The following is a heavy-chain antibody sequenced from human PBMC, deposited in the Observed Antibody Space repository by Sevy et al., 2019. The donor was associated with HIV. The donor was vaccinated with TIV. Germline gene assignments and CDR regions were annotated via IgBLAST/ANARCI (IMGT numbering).Heavy chain of an antibody. CDR2: IKQDGSER. CDR1: GFTFSRFW. J-gene: IGHJ4*02. Sequence: GGSLRLSCAASGFTFSRFWMSWVRQAPDKGLEWVANIKQDGSERHYVDSVKGRFTISRDNAKNSLYLQMNSLRGEDTAVFFCARGGVLEWPLGPFDYWGQGTLVTVSS. V-gene: IGHV3-7*03. D-gene: IGHD3-3*01. CDR3: ARGGVLEWPLGPFDY.